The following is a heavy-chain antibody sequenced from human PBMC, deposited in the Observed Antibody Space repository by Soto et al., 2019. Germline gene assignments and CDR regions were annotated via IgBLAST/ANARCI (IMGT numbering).Heavy chain of an antibody. D-gene: IGHD5-12*01. CDR1: GFTFSDYY. J-gene: IGHJ4*02. Sequence: GGSLRLSCAASGFTFSDYYMSWIRQAPGKGLEWVSYISSSSSYTNYADSVKGRFTISRDNAKNSLYLQMNSLRAEDTAVYYCARELAGYSGYDYYDYWGQGTLGTVSP. CDR3: ARELAGYSGYDYYDY. V-gene: IGHV3-11*06. CDR2: ISSSSSYT.